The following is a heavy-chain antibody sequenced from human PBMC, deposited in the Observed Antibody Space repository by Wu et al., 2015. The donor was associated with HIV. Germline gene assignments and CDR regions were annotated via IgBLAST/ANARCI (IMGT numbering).Heavy chain of an antibody. D-gene: IGHD3-10*01. V-gene: IGHV1-8*01. J-gene: IGHJ5*02. CDR3: ARGGYYGSGSYYVWFDP. CDR1: GYTFTGYN. Sequence: QVQLVQSGAEVKKPGASVRVSCKASGYTFTGYNINWVRQATGQGLEWIGWINPNTGNTGYAQNFQGRVTMTRNTSISTAYMELSSLRSEDTAVYYCARGGYYGSGSYYVWFDPWGQGTLVTVSS. CDR2: INPNTGNT.